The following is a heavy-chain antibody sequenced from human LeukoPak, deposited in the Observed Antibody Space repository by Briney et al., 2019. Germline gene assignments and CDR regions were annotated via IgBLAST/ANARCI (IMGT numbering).Heavy chain of an antibody. CDR2: INHSGST. CDR3: ARDLDFYENGRDWFDP. Sequence: SETLSLTCAVYGGSFSGYYWSWIRQPPGKGLEWIGEINHSGSTNYNPSLKSRVTISVDTSKNQFSLKLSSVTAADTAVYYCARDLDFYENGRDWFDPWGQGTLVTVSS. CDR1: GGSFSGYY. D-gene: IGHD2/OR15-2a*01. J-gene: IGHJ5*02. V-gene: IGHV4-34*01.